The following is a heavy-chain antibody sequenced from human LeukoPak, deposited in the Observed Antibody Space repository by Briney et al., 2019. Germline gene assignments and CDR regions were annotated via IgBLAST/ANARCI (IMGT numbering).Heavy chain of an antibody. CDR2: IYYSGST. CDR1: GGSVSSGSYY. CDR3: ARGSDYGDSSYYYYYYMDV. Sequence: SETLSLTCTVSGGSVSSGSYYWSWIRQPPGKGLEWIGYIYYSGSTNYNPSLKSRVTISVDTSKNQFSLKLSSVTAADTAVYYCARGSDYGDSSYYYYYYMDVWGKGTTVTVSS. J-gene: IGHJ6*03. V-gene: IGHV4-61*01. D-gene: IGHD4-17*01.